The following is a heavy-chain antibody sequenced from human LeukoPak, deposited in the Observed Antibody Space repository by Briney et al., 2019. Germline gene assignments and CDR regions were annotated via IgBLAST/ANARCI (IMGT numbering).Heavy chain of an antibody. CDR3: ARDPPITMTATGNY. CDR2: INPSGGSS. D-gene: IGHD2-21*02. J-gene: IGHJ4*02. V-gene: IGHV1-46*01. CDR1: GGTFGSYA. Sequence: AASVKVSCKASGGTFGSYAISWVRQAPGQGLEWMGMINPSGGSSIYAQKFQGRVTMIRDMSTSTVYMELSSLRSEDTAIYYCARDPPITMTATGNYWGQGTLVTVSS.